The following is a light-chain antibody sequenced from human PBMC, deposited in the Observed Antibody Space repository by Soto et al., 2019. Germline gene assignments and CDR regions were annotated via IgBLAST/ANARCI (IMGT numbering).Light chain of an antibody. J-gene: IGLJ1*01. CDR3: SSSTRSSSSYV. CDR2: DFS. V-gene: IGLV2-14*01. Sequence: QSALTQPASVSGSPGQSITISFTGISSDVSGYNYVSWYQQHPGKAPKLMIYDFSNRPSGVSNRFAGSKSGNTASLTISGLQADDEADYCCSSSTRSSSSYVFGTGTKLTVL. CDR1: SSDVSGYNY.